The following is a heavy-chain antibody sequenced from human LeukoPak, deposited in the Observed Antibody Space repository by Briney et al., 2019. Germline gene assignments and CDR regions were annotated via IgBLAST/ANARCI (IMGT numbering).Heavy chain of an antibody. Sequence: ASVKVSCKASGYTFTSYGISWVRQAPGQGLEWMGWISAYNGNTNYAQKFQGRVTMTTDTSTSTAYMELRSLRSDDTAVYYCARDPTTDIVVVPAAIPIPHYYYYYGMDVWGQGTTVTVSS. V-gene: IGHV1-18*01. D-gene: IGHD2-2*01. CDR1: GYTFTSYG. CDR2: ISAYNGNT. CDR3: ARDPTTDIVVVPAAIPIPHYYYYYGMDV. J-gene: IGHJ6*02.